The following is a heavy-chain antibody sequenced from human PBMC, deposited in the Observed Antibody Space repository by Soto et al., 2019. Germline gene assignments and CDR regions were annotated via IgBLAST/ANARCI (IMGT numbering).Heavy chain of an antibody. J-gene: IGHJ6*02. Sequence: SETLSLTCTVSGGSISSGDYYWSWIRQPPGRGLEWIGYIYDSGTTYYNPSLKSRVTISVATSKNQFSLKLNSVTAAATAVYYCARDRQSEIVAMLACNLMDFWGQGTTVTVSS. D-gene: IGHD5-12*01. CDR3: ARDRQSEIVAMLACNLMDF. CDR1: GGSISSGDYY. CDR2: IYDSGTT. V-gene: IGHV4-30-4*01.